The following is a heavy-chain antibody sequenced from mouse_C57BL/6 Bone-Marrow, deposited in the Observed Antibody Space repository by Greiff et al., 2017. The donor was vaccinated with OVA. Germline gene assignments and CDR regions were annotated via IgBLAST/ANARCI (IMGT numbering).Heavy chain of an antibody. Sequence: VQLKESGPGLVKPSQSLSLTCSVTGYSITSGYYWNWIRQFPGNKLEWMGYISYDGSNNYNPSLKNRISITRDTSKNQFFLKLNSVTTEDTATYYCARDRRLLRYFDYWGQGTTLTVSS. CDR1: GYSITSGYY. CDR3: ARDRRLLRYFDY. CDR2: ISYDGSN. J-gene: IGHJ2*01. D-gene: IGHD1-1*01. V-gene: IGHV3-6*01.